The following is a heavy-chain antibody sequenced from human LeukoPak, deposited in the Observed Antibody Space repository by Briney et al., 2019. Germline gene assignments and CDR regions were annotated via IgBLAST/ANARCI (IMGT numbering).Heavy chain of an antibody. Sequence: GGSLRLSCAASGFTFSSYGMHWVRQAPGKGLEWVAVIWYDGSNKYYADSVKGRFTISRDNSKNTLYLQMNSLRAEDTAVYYCAKDTRITGTPMIDYWGQGTLVTVSS. V-gene: IGHV3-33*06. D-gene: IGHD1-7*01. CDR1: GFTFSSYG. CDR3: AKDTRITGTPMIDY. J-gene: IGHJ4*02. CDR2: IWYDGSNK.